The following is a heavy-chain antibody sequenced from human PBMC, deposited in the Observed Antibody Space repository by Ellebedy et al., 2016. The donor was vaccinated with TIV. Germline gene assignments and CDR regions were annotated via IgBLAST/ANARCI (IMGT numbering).Heavy chain of an antibody. D-gene: IGHD3-22*01. V-gene: IGHV4-34*01. CDR1: GGSFSSYY. Sequence: MPSETLSLTCGVYGGSFSSYYWNYIRQPPGKGLEWIGEINHSGSTHYNPSLKSRVTQSVNTTKNQFSRNLTSVTAADTAVYYCARGGQDSSNGGCTRPGPWFDRWGQGTMVTVSS. CDR2: INHSGST. CDR3: ARGGQDSSNGGCTRPGPWFDR. J-gene: IGHJ5*02.